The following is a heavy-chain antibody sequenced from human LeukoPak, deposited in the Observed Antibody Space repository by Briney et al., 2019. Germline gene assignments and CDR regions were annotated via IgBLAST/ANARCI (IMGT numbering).Heavy chain of an antibody. J-gene: IGHJ4*02. Sequence: SETLSLTCAVYGGSFSGYYWSWIRQPPGKGLEWIGEINHSGSTNYNPSLKSRVTISVDTSKNQFSLKLSSVTAADTVVYYCARGPIAVAEPDYWGQGTLVTVSS. CDR1: GGSFSGYY. CDR3: ARGPIAVAEPDY. CDR2: INHSGST. V-gene: IGHV4-34*01. D-gene: IGHD6-19*01.